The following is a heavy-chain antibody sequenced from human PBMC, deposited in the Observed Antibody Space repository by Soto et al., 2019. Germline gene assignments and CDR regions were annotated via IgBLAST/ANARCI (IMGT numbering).Heavy chain of an antibody. Sequence: GASVKVCCKASGYTFTSYGISWVRQAPGQGLEWMGWISAYNGNTNYAQKLQGRVTMTTDTSTSTAYMELRSLRSDDTAVYYCAREEESSGWHLWGVGLNYFLDVWGKGTTVTVSS. CDR1: GYTFTSYG. CDR3: AREEESSGWHLWGVGLNYFLDV. CDR2: ISAYNGNT. D-gene: IGHD6-19*01. J-gene: IGHJ6*03. V-gene: IGHV1-18*01.